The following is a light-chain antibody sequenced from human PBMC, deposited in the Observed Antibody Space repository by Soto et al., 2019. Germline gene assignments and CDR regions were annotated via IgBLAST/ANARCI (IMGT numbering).Light chain of an antibody. Sequence: EIVMTQSPATLSVSPGERATLSCRASQSVSSNLAWYQQKPGQAPRLLIYGVSTRATGIPVRFSGSGYGTEFTLTISSLQSEDFAVYYCQQYNKWPLTFGGGTEVEI. J-gene: IGKJ4*01. CDR1: QSVSSN. CDR3: QQYNKWPLT. V-gene: IGKV3-15*01. CDR2: GVS.